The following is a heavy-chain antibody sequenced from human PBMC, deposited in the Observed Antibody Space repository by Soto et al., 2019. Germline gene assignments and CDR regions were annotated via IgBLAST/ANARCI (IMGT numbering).Heavy chain of an antibody. J-gene: IGHJ3*02. V-gene: IGHV1-2*02. CDR1: GYPVTAYY. D-gene: IGHD3-3*01. CDR3: ARGGGVGVAGSAAFDM. Sequence: QLHLVQSGAVVKKPGASVTVSCSASGYPVTAYYMHWVRQAPGRGLEWMGGINPATGAAKYTQTCQGGVTMARYTSTSTVFMEPSGLTSEDTAVFYCARGGGVGVAGSAAFDMWGQGTLVTVSS. CDR2: INPATGAA.